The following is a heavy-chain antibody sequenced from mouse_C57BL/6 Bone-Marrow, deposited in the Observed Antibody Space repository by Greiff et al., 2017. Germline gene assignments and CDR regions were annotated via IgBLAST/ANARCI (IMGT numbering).Heavy chain of an antibody. D-gene: IGHD1-1*01. CDR1: GFTFSDYG. J-gene: IGHJ1*03. CDR2: ISSGSSTI. CDR3: AVYYYGSSDWYFDV. V-gene: IGHV5-17*01. Sequence: EVQRVESGGGLVKPGGSLKLSCAASGFTFSDYGMHWVRQAPEKGLEWVAYISSGSSTIYYADTVQGRFTISRDNAKNTLFLQMTSLRSEDTAMYYCAVYYYGSSDWYFDVWGTGTTVTVSS.